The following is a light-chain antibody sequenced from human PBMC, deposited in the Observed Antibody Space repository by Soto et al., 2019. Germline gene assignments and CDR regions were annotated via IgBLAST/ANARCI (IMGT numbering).Light chain of an antibody. CDR3: FSYAGSNTYV. Sequence: QSVLTQPASVSGSPGQSITISCTGSSSDVGGFNSVSWYQQRPGNAPKVMIYDVTVRPSEVSNRFSGSKSGNTASLTISGLQTEDEADYYCFSYAGSNTYVFGTGTKV. CDR1: SSDVGGFNS. J-gene: IGLJ1*01. V-gene: IGLV2-14*01. CDR2: DVT.